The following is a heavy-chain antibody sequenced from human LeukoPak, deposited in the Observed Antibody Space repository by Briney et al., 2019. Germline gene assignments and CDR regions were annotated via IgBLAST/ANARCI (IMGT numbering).Heavy chain of an antibody. CDR3: ARDGGVNRLLGIAAAGPEHYYYYGMDV. J-gene: IGHJ6*02. V-gene: IGHV4-59*01. Sequence: KSSETLSLTCTVSGGSISSYYWSWIRQPPGKGLEWIGYIYYSGSTNYNPSLKSRVTISVDTSKNQFSLKLSSVTAADTAVYYCARDGGVNRLLGIAAAGPEHYYYYGMDVWGQGTTVTVSS. CDR2: IYYSGST. CDR1: GGSISSYY. D-gene: IGHD6-13*01.